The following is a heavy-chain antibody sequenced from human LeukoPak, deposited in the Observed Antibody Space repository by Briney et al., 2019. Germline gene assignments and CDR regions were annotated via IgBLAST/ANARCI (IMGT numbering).Heavy chain of an antibody. Sequence: SETLSLTCTVSGGSISSSSYYWGWIRQPPGKGPEWIGSIYYSGSTYYNPSLKSRVTISVDTSKNQFSLKLSSVTAADTAVYYCAGGRYSSSWTRSYGWDWGQGTLVTVSS. D-gene: IGHD6-13*01. CDR1: GGSISSSSYY. J-gene: IGHJ4*02. CDR3: AGGRYSSSWTRSYGWD. CDR2: IYYSGST. V-gene: IGHV4-39*07.